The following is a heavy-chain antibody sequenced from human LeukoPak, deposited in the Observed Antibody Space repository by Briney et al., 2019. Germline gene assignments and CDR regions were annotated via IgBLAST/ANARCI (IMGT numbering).Heavy chain of an antibody. D-gene: IGHD1-26*01. J-gene: IGHJ4*02. V-gene: IGHV4-4*02. Sequence: SETLSLTCAVSGGSISSSNWWSWVRQPPGKGLEWIGEIYHSGSTNYNPSLKSRVTISVDKSKNQFSLKLSSVTAADTAVYYCARGRPYSGGYHLDYWGQGTLVTVSA. CDR1: GGSISSSNW. CDR2: IYHSGST. CDR3: ARGRPYSGGYHLDY.